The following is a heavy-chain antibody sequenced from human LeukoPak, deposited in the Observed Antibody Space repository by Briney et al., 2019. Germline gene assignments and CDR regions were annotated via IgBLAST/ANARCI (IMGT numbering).Heavy chain of an antibody. CDR2: INPNSGGT. D-gene: IGHD3-22*01. CDR3: AREPNIYYDRTYGMDV. J-gene: IGHJ6*02. V-gene: IGHV1-2*02. Sequence: ASVKVSCKASGYTFTGYYMHWVRQAPGQGLEWMGWINPNSGGTNYAQKFQGRVTMTRDTSISTAYMELSRLRSDDTAVYYCAREPNIYYDRTYGMDVWGQGTTVTVSS. CDR1: GYTFTGYY.